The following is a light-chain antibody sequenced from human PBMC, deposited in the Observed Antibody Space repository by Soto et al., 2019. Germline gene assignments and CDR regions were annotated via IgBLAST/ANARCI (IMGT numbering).Light chain of an antibody. CDR3: QQYDDLVT. CDR2: GVS. Sequence: DIQMTQSPSSLSAAVGDRVTIACQASQDISNSLNWYQQKPGKAPKLLIYGVSNLETGVPSRFSGSGSGTDFTFTIISLQPEDMATYYGQQYDDLVTFGGGTKVEIK. CDR1: QDISNS. V-gene: IGKV1-33*01. J-gene: IGKJ4*01.